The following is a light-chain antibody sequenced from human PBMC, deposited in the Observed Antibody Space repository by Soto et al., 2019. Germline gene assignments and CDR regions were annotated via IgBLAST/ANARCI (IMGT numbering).Light chain of an antibody. Sequence: QSVLTQPPSLSGAQGQRVTISCSGSCSNIGAGYDVHWYQHFPGTAPKLLIYGNINRPSGVPDRFSGSKSGTSASLAITGLQAEDEADYYCQSYDTSLSGSRVFGTGTKLTVL. CDR2: GNI. CDR3: QSYDTSLSGSRV. CDR1: CSNIGAGYD. V-gene: IGLV1-40*01. J-gene: IGLJ1*01.